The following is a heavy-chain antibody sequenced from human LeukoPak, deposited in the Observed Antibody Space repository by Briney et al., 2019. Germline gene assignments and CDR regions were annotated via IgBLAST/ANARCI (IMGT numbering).Heavy chain of an antibody. J-gene: IGHJ4*02. D-gene: IGHD1-7*01. CDR2: IYYSGST. CDR1: GGSISSGGYY. Sequence: SETLSLTCTVSGGSISSGGYYWSWIRQHPGKGLEWIGYIYYSGSTCYNPSLKSRVTISVDTSKNQFSLKLSSVTAADTAVYYCARGANWNYDYWGQGTLVTVSS. V-gene: IGHV4-31*03. CDR3: ARGANWNYDY.